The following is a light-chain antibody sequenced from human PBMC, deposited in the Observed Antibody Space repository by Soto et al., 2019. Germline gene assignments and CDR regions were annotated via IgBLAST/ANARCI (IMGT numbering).Light chain of an antibody. CDR1: SSTGGGFNV. Sequence: QSALTQPASVSGSPGQSITISCTGTSSTGGGFNVVSWYQQHPGKAPKVIIYEGIKRPSGVSNRFSGSNSGSTASLTISGLQAEDEADYYCCSYVGATTYVFGTGTQVTVL. CDR2: EGI. V-gene: IGLV2-23*01. CDR3: CSYVGATTYV. J-gene: IGLJ1*01.